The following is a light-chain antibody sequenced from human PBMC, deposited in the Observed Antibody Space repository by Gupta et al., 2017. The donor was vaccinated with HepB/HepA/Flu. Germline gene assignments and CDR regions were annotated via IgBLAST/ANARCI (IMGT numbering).Light chain of an antibody. Sequence: QSALTQPASVSGSPGQSTTISCTGSSNDIGGYDSVSWYQQDPGQAPKLLIYDVTNRPSGVSNRFSGSKSSNAASLTISGSQAEDEADYYCSSFSNTYTLVLVGGGTKLTVL. V-gene: IGLV2-14*03. CDR1: SNDIGGYDS. CDR2: DVT. CDR3: SSFSNTYTLVL. J-gene: IGLJ2*01.